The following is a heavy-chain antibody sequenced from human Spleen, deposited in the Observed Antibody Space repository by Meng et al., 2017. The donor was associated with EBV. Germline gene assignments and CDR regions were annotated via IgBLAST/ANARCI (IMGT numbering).Heavy chain of an antibody. CDR1: GGSISSVGYS. Sequence: HLQGSGSGLVKPSQTLSLTCAVSGGSISSVGYSWNWIRQPPGKGLEWIGYIYHSASTYYDPSLKSRVTISVDRSKNLFSLKLSSVTAADTAVYYCVGGDEGRGYFHSWGQGTLVTVSS. V-gene: IGHV4-30-2*01. J-gene: IGHJ4*02. CDR3: VGGDEGRGYFHS. D-gene: IGHD2-15*01. CDR2: IYHSAST.